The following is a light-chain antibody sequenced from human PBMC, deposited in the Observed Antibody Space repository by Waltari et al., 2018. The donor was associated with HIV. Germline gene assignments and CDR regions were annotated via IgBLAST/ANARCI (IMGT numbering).Light chain of an antibody. CDR1: SSNIGNNP. V-gene: IGLV1-44*01. CDR2: TNN. J-gene: IGLJ1*01. Sequence: QSVMTQPPSASGIPGQSVTISCSGSSSNIGNNPVNWYQQLPGTAPKLLIYTNNQRPSGVPDRFSGSRSGTSASLTISGLQAEDEADYYCSSYTSDYTYVFGSGTEVTVL. CDR3: SSYTSDYTYV.